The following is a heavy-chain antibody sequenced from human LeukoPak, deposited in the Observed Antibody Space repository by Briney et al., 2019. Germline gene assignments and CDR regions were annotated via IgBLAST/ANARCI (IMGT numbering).Heavy chain of an antibody. J-gene: IGHJ1*01. CDR1: GYTLTELS. Sequence: GASVKVSCKVSGYTLTELSMHWVRQAPGKGLEWMGGFDPEDGETIYAQKFQGRVTMTEDTSTDTAYMELSSLRSEDTAVYYCARASITYYYDSSALEWGQGTLVTVSS. D-gene: IGHD3-22*01. CDR3: ARASITYYYDSSALE. CDR2: FDPEDGET. V-gene: IGHV1-24*01.